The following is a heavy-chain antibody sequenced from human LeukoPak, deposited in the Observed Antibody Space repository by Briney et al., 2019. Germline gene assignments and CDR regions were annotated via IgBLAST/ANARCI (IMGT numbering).Heavy chain of an antibody. CDR3: ARVHKYCSGISCYRFDP. CDR1: GGSISSAHW. V-gene: IGHV4-4*02. J-gene: IGHJ5*02. Sequence: PSETLSLTCAVSGGSISSAHWWSWVRQPPVKGLEWIGEVDHSGSTKYNPALKSRVTISVDKSKNQFSLRLGSVTAADTAVYYCARVHKYCSGISCYRFDPWGQGTLVTVSS. CDR2: VDHSGST. D-gene: IGHD2-2*01.